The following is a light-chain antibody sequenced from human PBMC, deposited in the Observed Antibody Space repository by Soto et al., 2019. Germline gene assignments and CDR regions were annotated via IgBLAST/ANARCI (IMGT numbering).Light chain of an antibody. CDR2: DVT. J-gene: IGLJ1*01. Sequence: QSALTQPRSVSGSPGQSVTISCTGTSSDVGDYNYVSWCQQHPGKAPKLLIYDVTKRPSGVPDRFSGSQSGSTASLTISGLQAEDEADYYCCSYAGNYSYVFGTGTKVTVL. CDR1: SSDVGDYNY. V-gene: IGLV2-11*01. CDR3: CSYAGNYSYV.